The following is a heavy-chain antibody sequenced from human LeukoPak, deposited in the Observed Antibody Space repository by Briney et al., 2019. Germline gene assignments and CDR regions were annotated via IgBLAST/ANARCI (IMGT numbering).Heavy chain of an antibody. CDR1: GGSFSGYY. CDR3: ARRYYGSGSPPMDV. J-gene: IGHJ6*02. Sequence: SGTLSLTCAVYGGSFSGYYWSWIRQPPGKGLEWIGEINHSGSTNYNPSLKSRVTISVDTSKNQFSLKLSSVTAADTAVYYCARRYYGSGSPPMDVWGQGTTVTVSS. CDR2: INHSGST. D-gene: IGHD3-10*01. V-gene: IGHV4-34*01.